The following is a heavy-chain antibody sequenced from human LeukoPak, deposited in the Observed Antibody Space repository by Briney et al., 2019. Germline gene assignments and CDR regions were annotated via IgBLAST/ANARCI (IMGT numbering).Heavy chain of an antibody. J-gene: IGHJ6*02. V-gene: IGHV3-74*01. CDR1: GFTFSSYW. CDR2: INNDGTTT. Sequence: GGSLRLSCAASGFTFSSYWMHWVRQAPGKGLVWVSRINNDGTTTVYADSVWGRFTISRDNAKNTLYLQMNSLRAEDTAVYYCAGGGVTTPTPYYYYYGMDVWGQGTTVTVSS. D-gene: IGHD3-16*01. CDR3: AGGGVTTPTPYYYYYGMDV.